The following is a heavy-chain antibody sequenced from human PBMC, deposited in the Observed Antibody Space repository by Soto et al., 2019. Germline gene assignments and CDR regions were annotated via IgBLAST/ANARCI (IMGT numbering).Heavy chain of an antibody. Sequence: GGSLRLSCAASGFTFSSYSMNWVRQAPGKGLEWVSYISSSSSTIYYADSVKGRFTISRDNAKNSLYLQMNSLRDEDTAVYYCARTRLIDIVVVVRRMGNWFDPWGQGTLVTVSS. J-gene: IGHJ5*02. CDR2: ISSSSSTI. CDR1: GFTFSSYS. D-gene: IGHD2-15*01. CDR3: ARTRLIDIVVVVRRMGNWFDP. V-gene: IGHV3-48*02.